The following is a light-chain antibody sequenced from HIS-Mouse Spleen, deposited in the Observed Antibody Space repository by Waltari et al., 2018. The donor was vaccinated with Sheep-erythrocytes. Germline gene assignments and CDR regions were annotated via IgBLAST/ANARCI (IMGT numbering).Light chain of an antibody. CDR1: SSDVGSYNL. CDR3: CSYAGSSTPWV. Sequence: QSALTQPASVSGSPGQSITISCTGTSSDVGSYNLVPLYQQHPGKAPKLMIYEGSKRPSGFSNRFSGSKSGNTASLTISGLQAEDEADYYCCSYAGSSTPWVFGGGTKLTVL. V-gene: IGLV2-23*01. CDR2: EGS. J-gene: IGLJ3*02.